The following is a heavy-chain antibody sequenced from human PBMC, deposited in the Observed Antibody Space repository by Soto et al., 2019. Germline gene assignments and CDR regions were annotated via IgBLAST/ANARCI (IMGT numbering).Heavy chain of an antibody. Sequence: QVQLQESGPGLVKPSQTLSLTCTVSGGSISSGGYYWSWIRQHPGKGLEWIGYIYYSGSTYYSGSTYYYPSLKSRVTISVDTSKNQFSLKLNSVTAADTAVYYCAEGSTVVTPGAFDIWGQGTMVTVSS. D-gene: IGHD4-17*01. CDR1: GGSISSGGYY. V-gene: IGHV4-31*03. J-gene: IGHJ3*02. CDR2: IYYSGSTYYSGST. CDR3: AEGSTVVTPGAFDI.